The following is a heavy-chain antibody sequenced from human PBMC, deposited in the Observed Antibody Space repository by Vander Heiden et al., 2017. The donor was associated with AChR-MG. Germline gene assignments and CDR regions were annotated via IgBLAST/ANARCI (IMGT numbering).Heavy chain of an antibody. CDR1: GFTFSSYS. J-gene: IGHJ5*02. CDR3: ARVIAVGGAWFDP. V-gene: IGHV3-21*01. CDR2: ISSSSSYI. D-gene: IGHD6-19*01. Sequence: EVQLVESGGGLVKPGGSLRLSCAASGFTFSSYSMNWVRQAPGKGLEWVSSISSSSSYIYYADSVKGRFTISRDNAKNSLYLQMNSLRAEDTAVYYCARVIAVGGAWFDPWGQGTLVTVSS.